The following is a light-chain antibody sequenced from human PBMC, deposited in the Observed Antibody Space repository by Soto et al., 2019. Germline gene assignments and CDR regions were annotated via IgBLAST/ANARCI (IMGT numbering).Light chain of an antibody. J-gene: IGLJ1*01. CDR1: SSDVGGYNY. CDR2: EVS. V-gene: IGLV2-14*01. CDR3: CSFAGTGTFGGYV. Sequence: QSALTQPASVSGSPGQSITISCTGTSSDVGGYNYVSWFQHHPGKAPKLIIYEVSYRPSGVSNRFSGSKSGDTASLTISGLQAEDEADYYCCSFAGTGTFGGYVFGTGTKLTVL.